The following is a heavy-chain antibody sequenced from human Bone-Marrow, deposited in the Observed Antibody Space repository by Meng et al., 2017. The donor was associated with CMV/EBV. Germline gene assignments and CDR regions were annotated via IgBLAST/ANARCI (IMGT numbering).Heavy chain of an antibody. CDR1: GGSISRHY. J-gene: IGHJ6*02. CDR2: ISSSNSYI. D-gene: IGHD2/OR15-2a*01. V-gene: IGHV3-21*01. CDR3: ADSNRGLYYYGMDV. Sequence: GGSLRLSCIVSGGSISRHYWTWIRQPPGKGLEWVSSISSSNSYIYYADSVKGRFTISRDNAKNSLYLQMNSLRAEDTAVYYCADSNRGLYYYGMDVWGQGTTVTVSS.